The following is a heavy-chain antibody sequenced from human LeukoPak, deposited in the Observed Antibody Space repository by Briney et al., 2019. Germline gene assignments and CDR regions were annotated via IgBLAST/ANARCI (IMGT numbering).Heavy chain of an antibody. J-gene: IGHJ6*04. Sequence: GTSVKVSCKASGCTFTSSAVQWVRQARGQRLEWIGWIVVGSGNTNYAQKFQERVTITRDMSTSTAYMELSSLRSEDTAVYYCAAVFAAAGTYYYYYGMDVWGKGTTVTVSS. CDR2: IVVGSGNT. D-gene: IGHD6-13*01. CDR3: AAVFAAAGTYYYYYGMDV. CDR1: GCTFTSSA. V-gene: IGHV1-58*01.